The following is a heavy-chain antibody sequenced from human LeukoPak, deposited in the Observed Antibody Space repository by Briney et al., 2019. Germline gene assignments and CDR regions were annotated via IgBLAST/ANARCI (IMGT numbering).Heavy chain of an antibody. CDR3: ARGTGEQQLVGTPFDY. CDR1: GGSISSDGYS. D-gene: IGHD6-13*01. Sequence: SQTLSLTCTVSGGSISSDGYSWNWIRQPPGKGLEWIGYIYHSGSTYYNPSLKSRVTISVDRSKNQISLKLSSVTAADTAVYYCARGTGEQQLVGTPFDYWGQGTLVTVSS. V-gene: IGHV4-30-2*01. CDR2: IYHSGST. J-gene: IGHJ4*02.